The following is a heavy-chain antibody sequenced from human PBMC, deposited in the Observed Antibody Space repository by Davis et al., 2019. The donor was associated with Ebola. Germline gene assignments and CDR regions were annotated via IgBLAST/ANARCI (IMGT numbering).Heavy chain of an antibody. CDR2: IYPGDSDT. Sequence: GESLKISCKGSGYTFTRYWIAWVRQMPGKGLEWMGSIYPGDSDTRYSPSFQGQVTISADKSISTAYLQWSSLKASDTAIYYCARGPTVVIPAATADAFDVWGQGTLVTVSS. CDR3: ARGPTVVIPAATADAFDV. CDR1: GYTFTRYW. V-gene: IGHV5-51*01. J-gene: IGHJ3*01. D-gene: IGHD2-15*01.